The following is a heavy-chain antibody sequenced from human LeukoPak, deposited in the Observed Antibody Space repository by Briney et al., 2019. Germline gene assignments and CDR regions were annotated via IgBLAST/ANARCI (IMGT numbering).Heavy chain of an antibody. CDR3: ARGELELLNY. CDR2: MNPNSAKT. D-gene: IGHD1-7*01. Sequence: ASVKVSCKTSGYNFTSFDINWVRQATGQGLEWMGWMNPNSAKTGYAQKFQGRVTLTSDTSLSTAYVELSSLKSEDTAVYYCARGELELLNYWGRGTLVTVSS. J-gene: IGHJ4*02. CDR1: GYNFTSFD. V-gene: IGHV1-8*01.